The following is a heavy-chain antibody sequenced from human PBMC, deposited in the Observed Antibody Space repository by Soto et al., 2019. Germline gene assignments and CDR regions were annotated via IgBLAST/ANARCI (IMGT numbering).Heavy chain of an antibody. CDR3: ARVSSRDNRGSYYFYFHGLDA. J-gene: IGHJ6*02. V-gene: IGHV4-4*02. CDR1: GDSLSSSNW. CDR2: IYHSGST. D-gene: IGHD1-1*01. Sequence: XGTLSLTCAVSGDSLSSSNWWSWVRQPPGKGLEWIGEIYHSGSTNYNPSLKSRITISVDKSKNQFSLKLNSVTAADTAVYYCARVSSRDNRGSYYFYFHGLDAWGQGTTVTVSS.